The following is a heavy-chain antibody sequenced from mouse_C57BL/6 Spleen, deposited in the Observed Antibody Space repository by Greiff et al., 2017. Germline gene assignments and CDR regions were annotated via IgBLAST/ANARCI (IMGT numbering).Heavy chain of an antibody. Sequence: QVQLQQPGAELVKPGASVKLSCKASGYTFTSYWMHWVKQRPGQGLEWIGMIHPNSGSTNYNEKFKSKATLTVDKSSSTAYMQLSSLTSADTAVYYCARSGDGYYGWAMDYWGQGTSVTVSS. D-gene: IGHD2-3*01. CDR2: IHPNSGST. J-gene: IGHJ4*01. CDR3: ARSGDGYYGWAMDY. V-gene: IGHV1-64*01. CDR1: GYTFTSYW.